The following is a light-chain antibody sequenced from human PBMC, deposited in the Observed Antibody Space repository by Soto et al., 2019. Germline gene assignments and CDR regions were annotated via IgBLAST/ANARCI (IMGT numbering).Light chain of an antibody. J-gene: IGKJ1*01. CDR2: GAS. Sequence: EIVLTQSPGTLSLSPGERATLSCRASQSVSSSYLAWYQQKPGQAPRLLIYGASSRATGIPDRFSGSGSGTDLTLTISRLEPEDFAVYYCQQYGSSRTFCQWTKVEIK. CDR1: QSVSSSY. V-gene: IGKV3-20*01. CDR3: QQYGSSRT.